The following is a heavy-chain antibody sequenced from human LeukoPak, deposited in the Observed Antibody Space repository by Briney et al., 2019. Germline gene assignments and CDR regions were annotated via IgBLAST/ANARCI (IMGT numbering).Heavy chain of an antibody. V-gene: IGHV4-39*01. CDR2: IYYSGST. Sequence: PSETLSLTCTVSGGSISSSSFYWGWIRQPPGKGLEWIGTIYYSGSTYYNASLKSRVTISVDTSKKQFSLKLSSVTAADTAVYYCARRSTVTTYYFDYWGQGTLVTVSS. J-gene: IGHJ4*02. CDR3: ARRSTVTTYYFDY. CDR1: GGSISSSSFY. D-gene: IGHD4-11*01.